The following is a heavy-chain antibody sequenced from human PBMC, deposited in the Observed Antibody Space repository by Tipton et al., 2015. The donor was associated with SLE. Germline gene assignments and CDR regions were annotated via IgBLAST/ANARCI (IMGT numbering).Heavy chain of an antibody. CDR3: ARGRFGSSWWVYYGMDV. D-gene: IGHD6-13*01. CDR2: INSDGSST. Sequence: SLRLSCAASGFTFSSYWMHWVRQAPGKGLVWVSRINSDGSSTSYADPEKGRFTISRDNAKNTLYLQMNSLRAEDTAVYYCARGRFGSSWWVYYGMDVWGQGTTVTVSS. CDR1: GFTFSSYW. V-gene: IGHV3-74*01. J-gene: IGHJ6*02.